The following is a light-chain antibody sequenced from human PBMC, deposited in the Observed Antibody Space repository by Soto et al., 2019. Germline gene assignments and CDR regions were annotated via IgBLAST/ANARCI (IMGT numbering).Light chain of an antibody. CDR1: MSNIGRNT. CDR3: AAWDVGLEGPI. V-gene: IGLV1-44*01. Sequence: VLTQPPSTSGAPGQRVTIYCSGSMSNIGRNTVNWYQQLPGTAPKVLMYKDNRRPSGVPDRFSGSKSGTSASLAISGLQSEDEATYYCAAWDVGLEGPIFGGGTKLTVL. CDR2: KDN. J-gene: IGLJ2*01.